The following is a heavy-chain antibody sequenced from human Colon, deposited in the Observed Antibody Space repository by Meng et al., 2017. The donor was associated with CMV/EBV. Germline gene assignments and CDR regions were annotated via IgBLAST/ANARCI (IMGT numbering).Heavy chain of an antibody. Sequence: GESLKISCEASGFNFSASNMNWVRRAPGKGLEWVSSITSGPSYVYYADSVKGRFTISRDNTKNSLYLQMNSLGAEDTAVYYCAGDGDYIYYYYGMDVWGQGTTVTVSS. V-gene: IGHV3-21*01. CDR2: ITSGPSYV. J-gene: IGHJ6*02. CDR3: AGDGDYIYYYYGMDV. CDR1: GFNFSASN. D-gene: IGHD4-17*01.